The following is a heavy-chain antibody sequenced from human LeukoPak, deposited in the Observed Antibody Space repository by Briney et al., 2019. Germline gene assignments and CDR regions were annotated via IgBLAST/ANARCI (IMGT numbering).Heavy chain of an antibody. CDR3: ARDHCSPGTCLGGH. V-gene: IGHV1-69*04. Sequence: SVKVSCKASGYTFTGYYMHWVRQAPGQGLEWIGRIIPSLDVSNYAQKFQGRVTLSADKDTTTTYMELTSLRSEDTAIYYCARDHCSPGTCLGGHWGQGTLVTVSS. D-gene: IGHD2-15*01. CDR1: GYTFTGYY. CDR2: IIPSLDVS. J-gene: IGHJ4*02.